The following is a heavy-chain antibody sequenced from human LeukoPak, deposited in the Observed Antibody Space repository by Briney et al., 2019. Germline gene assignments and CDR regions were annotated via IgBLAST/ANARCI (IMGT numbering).Heavy chain of an antibody. V-gene: IGHV4-39*07. Sequence: SETLSLTCTVSGGSIRSSSYYWGWIRQPPGKGLEWIGSIYYSGSTYYNPSLKSRVTISVDTSKNQFSLKLSSVTAADTAVYYCARSGPHDYGDYVSPGAPWGQGTLVTVSS. CDR1: GGSIRSSSYY. CDR3: ARSGPHDYGDYVSPGAP. CDR2: IYYSGST. J-gene: IGHJ5*02. D-gene: IGHD4-17*01.